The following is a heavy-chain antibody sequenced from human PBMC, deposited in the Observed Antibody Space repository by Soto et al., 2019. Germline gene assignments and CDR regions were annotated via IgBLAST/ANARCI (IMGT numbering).Heavy chain of an antibody. CDR3: ERPDIAGAGTKPGYYYGMDV. D-gene: IGHD6-19*01. J-gene: IGHJ6*02. CDR2: FYPGDPDT. CDR1: GYSFTSYW. V-gene: IGHV5-51*01. Sequence: HGASLNISPKGSGYSFTSYWIGCARQMPGKGLECMGIFYPGDPDTRASPSLGGQVTIAADKSISTAYLQWSSLEASDTAMYYCERPDIAGAGTKPGYYYGMDVWGQATTVTVSS.